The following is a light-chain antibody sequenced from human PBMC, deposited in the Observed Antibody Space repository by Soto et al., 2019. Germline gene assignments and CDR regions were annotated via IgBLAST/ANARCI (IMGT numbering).Light chain of an antibody. CDR2: AAS. CDR3: QKYNSALGIT. Sequence: DIQMTQSPSSLSASVGDRVTITCRASQGIGNYLAWYQQKPGKVPKLLIYAASTLQSGVPSRFSGSGSGTDFTLTISSLQPEDVATYYCQKYNSALGITFGQGTRLEIK. V-gene: IGKV1-27*01. CDR1: QGIGNY. J-gene: IGKJ5*01.